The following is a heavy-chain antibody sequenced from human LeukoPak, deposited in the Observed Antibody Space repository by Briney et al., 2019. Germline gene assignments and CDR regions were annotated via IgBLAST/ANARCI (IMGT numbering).Heavy chain of an antibody. V-gene: IGHV3-30*18. CDR1: GFTFSSYG. J-gene: IGHJ4*02. CDR2: ISYDGSNK. D-gene: IGHD5-12*01. Sequence: PGRSLRLSCAASGFTFSSYGMHWVRQAPGKGLEWVAVISYDGSNKYYADSVRGRFTISRDISKNTLYLQMNSLRAEDTAIYYCAKDRLYSGYGGLDYWGQGTLVIVSS. CDR3: AKDRLYSGYGGLDY.